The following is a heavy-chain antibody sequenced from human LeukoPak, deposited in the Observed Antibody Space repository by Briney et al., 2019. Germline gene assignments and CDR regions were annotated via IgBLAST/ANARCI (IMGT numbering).Heavy chain of an antibody. Sequence: ASVKVSCKASVYTFTGYYMHWVRQAPGQGLEWMGWINPNSGGTNYAQKFQGRVTMTRDTSISTAYMELSRLRSDDTAVYYCARDWEVGGLQLRGYYMDVWGKGTTVTVSS. CDR1: VYTFTGYY. V-gene: IGHV1-2*02. CDR2: INPNSGGT. D-gene: IGHD5-24*01. CDR3: ARDWEVGGLQLRGYYMDV. J-gene: IGHJ6*03.